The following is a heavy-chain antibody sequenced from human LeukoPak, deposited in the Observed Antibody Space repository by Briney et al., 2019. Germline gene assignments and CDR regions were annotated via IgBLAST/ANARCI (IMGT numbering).Heavy chain of an antibody. D-gene: IGHD3-10*01. Sequence: GGSLRLSRAASGFTFSRYAMSWVRQAPGKGLEWVSAISGSGGSTYYADSVKGRFTISRDNSKNTLYLQMNSLRAEDTAVYYCAKGSGTTYYYYGMDVWGQGTTVTVSS. J-gene: IGHJ6*02. CDR1: GFTFSRYA. CDR3: AKGSGTTYYYYGMDV. V-gene: IGHV3-23*01. CDR2: ISGSGGST.